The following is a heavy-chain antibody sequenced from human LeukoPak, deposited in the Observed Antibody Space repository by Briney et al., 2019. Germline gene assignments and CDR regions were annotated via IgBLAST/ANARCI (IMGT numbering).Heavy chain of an antibody. CDR1: GFTFSSYA. CDR3: AKTPNCGGDCLYWYFDL. D-gene: IGHD2-21*02. J-gene: IGHJ2*01. CDR2: ISWNSGSI. V-gene: IGHV3-9*01. Sequence: GGSLRLSCAGSGFTFSSYAMSWVRQAPGKGLEWVSGISWNSGSIGYADSVKGRFTISRDNAKNSLYLQMNSLRAEDTALYYCAKTPNCGGDCLYWYFDLWGRGTLVTVSS.